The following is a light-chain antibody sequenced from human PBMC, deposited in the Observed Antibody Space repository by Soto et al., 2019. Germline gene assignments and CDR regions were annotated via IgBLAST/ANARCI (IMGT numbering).Light chain of an antibody. CDR1: SSNIGSKS. CDR2: SNN. J-gene: IGLJ2*01. CDR3: GAWDDTLKVLV. V-gene: IGLV1-44*01. Sequence: QSVLTQPPSVSGTPGQTVTISCSGSSSNIGSKSVQWYQQLPETAPKLLIYSNNQRPSGVPDRFSGSKSGTSASLAISGLQSEDEAHYYCGAWDDTLKVLVFGGGTKLTVL.